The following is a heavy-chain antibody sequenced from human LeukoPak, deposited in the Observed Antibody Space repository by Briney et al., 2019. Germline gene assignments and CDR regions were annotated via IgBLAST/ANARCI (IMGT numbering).Heavy chain of an antibody. CDR2: IVVGSGNT. V-gene: IGHV1-58*02. CDR3: AAESLAVASDYYYYGMDV. D-gene: IGHD6-19*01. Sequence: SVKVSCKASGFTFTSSAMQWVRQARGQHLEWIGWIVVGSGNTNYAQKFQERVTITRDMSTSTAYMELSSLRSEDTAVYYCAAESLAVASDYYYYGMDVWGQGTTVTVSS. CDR1: GFTFTSSA. J-gene: IGHJ6*02.